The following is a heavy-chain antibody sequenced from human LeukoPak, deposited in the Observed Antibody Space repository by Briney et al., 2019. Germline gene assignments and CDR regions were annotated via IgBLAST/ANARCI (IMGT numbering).Heavy chain of an antibody. CDR1: GFSFSRWY. CDR3: VTSTGYASSWGAFDI. J-gene: IGHJ3*02. CDR2: ISLSSGYA. D-gene: IGHD6-13*01. V-gene: IGHV1-2*02. Sequence: ASVRVSCKASGFSFSRWYMHWVRQAPGQGLEWMAWISLSSGYANYAQKFLGSVTMTRDTSITTAYMELSSLRPGDTAVYYCVTSTGYASSWGAFDIWGQGTMVTVSS.